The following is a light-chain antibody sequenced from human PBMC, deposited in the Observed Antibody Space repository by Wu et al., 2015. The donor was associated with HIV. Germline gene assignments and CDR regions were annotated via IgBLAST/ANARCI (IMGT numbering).Light chain of an antibody. V-gene: IGKV3-11*01. J-gene: IGKJ2*03. Sequence: DILLTQSPATLSLSPGERATLSCRASQSVNWYLAWFQQKPGQVPRLLIYDSANRATGIPGRFSGSGSGTDFTLTISRLEPEDFAVYYCQQYGNSPYSFGQGTKLQIK. CDR3: QQYGNSPYS. CDR2: DSA. CDR1: QSVNWY.